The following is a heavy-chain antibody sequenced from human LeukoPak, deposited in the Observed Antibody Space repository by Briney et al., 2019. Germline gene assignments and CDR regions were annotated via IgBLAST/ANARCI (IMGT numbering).Heavy chain of an antibody. Sequence: SVKVSCKASGGTFSSYAISWVRQAPGQGLEWMGGIIPIFGTANYAQKSQGRVTITTDESTSTAYMELSSLRSEDTAVYYCARGGITIFGVVIKKRGDHYYYMDVWGQGTTVTVSS. J-gene: IGHJ6*03. CDR3: ARGGITIFGVVIKKRGDHYYYMDV. CDR2: IIPIFGTA. D-gene: IGHD3-3*01. V-gene: IGHV1-69*05. CDR1: GGTFSSYA.